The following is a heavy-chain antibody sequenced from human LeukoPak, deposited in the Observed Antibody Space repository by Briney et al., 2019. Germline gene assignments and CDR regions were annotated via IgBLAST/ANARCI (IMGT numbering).Heavy chain of an antibody. Sequence: KASETLSLTCTVYGGSFSGYYWSWIRQPPGKGLEWIGEINHSGSTNYNPSPKSRVTISVDTSKNQFSLKLSSVTAADTAVYYCARSANRGVLRRWFDPWGQGTLVTVSS. CDR3: ARSANRGVLRRWFDP. CDR1: GGSFSGYY. CDR2: INHSGST. J-gene: IGHJ5*02. D-gene: IGHD3-10*01. V-gene: IGHV4-34*01.